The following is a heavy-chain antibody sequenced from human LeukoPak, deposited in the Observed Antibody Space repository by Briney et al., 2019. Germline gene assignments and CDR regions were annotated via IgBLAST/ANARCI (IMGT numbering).Heavy chain of an antibody. V-gene: IGHV4-34*01. Sequence: SETLSLTCAVYGGSFSGYYWSWIRQPPGKGLEWIGEINHSGSTNYNPSLKSRVTISVDTSKNQFSLKLSSVTAADTAVYYCARDEGWFDPWGQGTLVTVSS. CDR1: GGSFSGYY. CDR2: INHSGST. CDR3: ARDEGWFDP. J-gene: IGHJ5*02.